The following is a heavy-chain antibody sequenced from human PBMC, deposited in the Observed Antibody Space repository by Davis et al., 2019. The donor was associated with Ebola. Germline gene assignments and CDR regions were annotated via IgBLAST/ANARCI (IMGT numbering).Heavy chain of an antibody. V-gene: IGHV4-59*01. J-gene: IGHJ6*02. CDR1: GDSISSYY. D-gene: IGHD3-3*01. CDR3: ARVIGHYDFWSGSISDYGLDV. Sequence: MPSETLSLTCTVSGDSISSYYWSWIRQPPGKGLEWIGYIYYSGSTSYSPSLKSRVTISVDTSKNHFSLKLLSVTAADTAVYYCARVIGHYDFWSGSISDYGLDVWGQGTTVTVSS. CDR2: IYYSGST.